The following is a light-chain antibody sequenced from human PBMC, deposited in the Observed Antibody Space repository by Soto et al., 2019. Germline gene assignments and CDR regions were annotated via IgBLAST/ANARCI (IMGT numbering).Light chain of an antibody. CDR1: QGISSW. CDR2: AAS. CDR3: QKTTDFPRT. Sequence: DIQMTQSPSFVSASVGDRVTITCRASQGISSWLAWYQHKPGRAPKLLIHAASSLESGVPSRFSDSGSGTDFNLTISSLQSGDFGTYYCQKTTDFPRTFGGGTQVES. V-gene: IGKV1-12*01. J-gene: IGKJ4*01.